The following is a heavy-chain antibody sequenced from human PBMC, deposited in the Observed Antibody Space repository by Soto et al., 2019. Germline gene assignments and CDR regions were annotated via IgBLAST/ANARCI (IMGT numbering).Heavy chain of an antibody. J-gene: IGHJ6*02. CDR3: ARAPITMVRGVVLRTIYYYYGMDV. CDR2: IYPGDSDT. D-gene: IGHD3-10*01. CDR1: GYSFTSYW. Sequence: GESLKISCKGSGYSFTSYWIGWVRQMPGKGLEWMGIIYPGDSDTRYSPSFQGQVTISADKSISTAYLQWSSLKASDTAMYYCARAPITMVRGVVLRTIYYYYGMDVWGQGTTVTVSS. V-gene: IGHV5-51*01.